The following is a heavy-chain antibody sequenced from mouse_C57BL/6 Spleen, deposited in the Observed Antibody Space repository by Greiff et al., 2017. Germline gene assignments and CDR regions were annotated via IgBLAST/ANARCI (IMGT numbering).Heavy chain of an antibody. CDR2: IYPGDGDT. CDR3: ARGGSYDAMDY. V-gene: IGHV1-80*01. J-gene: IGHJ4*01. Sequence: QVQLQQSGPELVKPGASVKISCKASGYAFSSSWMNWVKQRPGKGLEWIGRIYPGDGDTNYNGKFKGKATLTADKSSSTAYMQLSSLTSEDSAVYFCARGGSYDAMDYWGQGTSVTVSS. CDR1: GYAFSSSW. D-gene: IGHD1-1*02.